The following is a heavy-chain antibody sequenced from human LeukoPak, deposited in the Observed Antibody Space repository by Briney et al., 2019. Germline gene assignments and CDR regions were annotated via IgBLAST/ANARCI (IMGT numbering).Heavy chain of an antibody. CDR2: ISSSGNTI. Sequence: PGGSLRLSCAASRFTFSNYEMHWVRQAPGKGLEWLSYISSSGNTIYYADSVKGRFTISRDNAKNSLYLQMNSLRAEDTAVYYCARAIIAAAGSSAFDIWGQGTMVTVSS. V-gene: IGHV3-48*03. J-gene: IGHJ3*02. CDR1: RFTFSNYE. D-gene: IGHD6-13*01. CDR3: ARAIIAAAGSSAFDI.